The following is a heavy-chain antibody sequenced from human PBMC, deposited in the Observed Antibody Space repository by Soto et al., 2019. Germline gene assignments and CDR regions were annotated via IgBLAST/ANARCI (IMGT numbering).Heavy chain of an antibody. CDR2: ISYDGSSK. CDR1: GFTFSSYG. Sequence: QVQLVESGGGVVQPGRSLRLSCAASGFTFSSYGMHWVRQAPGKGLEWVAVISYDGSSKYYADSVKGRFTISRDNSKNTLYLQMNSLRAEDTAVYYCAKGELPPFYYYYGMDVWCQGPTVTVSS. J-gene: IGHJ6*02. D-gene: IGHD3-10*01. V-gene: IGHV3-30*18. CDR3: AKGELPPFYYYYGMDV.